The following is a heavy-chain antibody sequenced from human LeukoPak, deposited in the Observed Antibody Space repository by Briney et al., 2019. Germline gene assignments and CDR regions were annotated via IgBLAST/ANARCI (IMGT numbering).Heavy chain of an antibody. CDR3: AKGGYCSSTSCYTSWFDP. CDR1: GFTFSSYA. V-gene: IGHV3-23*01. CDR2: ISGSGGST. J-gene: IGHJ5*02. Sequence: PGGSLRLSCAASGFTFSSYAVSWVRQAPGKGLEWVSAISGSGGSTYYADSVKGRFTISRDNSENTLYLQMNSLRAEDTAVYYCAKGGYCSSTSCYTSWFDPWGQGTLVTVSS. D-gene: IGHD2-2*02.